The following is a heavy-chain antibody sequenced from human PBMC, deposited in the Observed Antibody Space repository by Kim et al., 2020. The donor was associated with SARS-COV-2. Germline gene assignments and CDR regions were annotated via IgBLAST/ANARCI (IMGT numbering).Heavy chain of an antibody. D-gene: IGHD3-22*01. V-gene: IGHV3-21*01. J-gene: IGHJ6*02. CDR3: ARDRDYYDSSGYYWGYYYYYGMDV. CDR2: ISSSSSYI. CDR1: GFTFSSYS. Sequence: GGSLRLSCAGSGFTFSSYSMNWVRQAPGKGLEWVSSISSSSSYIYYADSVKGRFTISRDNAKNSLYLQMNSLRAEDTAVYYCARDRDYYDSSGYYWGYYYYYGMDVWGQGTTVTVSS.